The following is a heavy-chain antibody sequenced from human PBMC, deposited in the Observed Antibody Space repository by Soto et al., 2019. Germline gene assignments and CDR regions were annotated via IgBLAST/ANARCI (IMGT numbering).Heavy chain of an antibody. D-gene: IGHD5-12*01. J-gene: IGHJ4*02. CDR3: ARGPGRDGYNFNFDY. CDR2: IIPIFGTA. CDR1: GGTFSSYA. V-gene: IGHV1-69*13. Sequence: GASVKVSCKASGGTFSSYAISWLRQAPGQGLEWMGGIIPIFGTANYAQKFQGRVTITADESTSTAYMELSSLRSEDTAVYYCARGPGRDGYNFNFDYWGQGTLVTVSS.